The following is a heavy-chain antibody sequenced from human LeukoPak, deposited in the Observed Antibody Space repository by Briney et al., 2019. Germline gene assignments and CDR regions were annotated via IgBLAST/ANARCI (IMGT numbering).Heavy chain of an antibody. V-gene: IGHV4-59*08. D-gene: IGHD6-19*01. CDR3: ARVQAVAGTPNPDYYGMDV. CDR1: GGSISSYY. CDR2: IYYSGST. J-gene: IGHJ6*02. Sequence: SETLSLTCTVSGGSISSYYWSWIRQPPGKGLEWIGYIYYSGSTNFNPSLKSRVTISVDTSKNQFSLKLSSVTAADTAVYYCARVQAVAGTPNPDYYGMDVWGQGTTVTVSS.